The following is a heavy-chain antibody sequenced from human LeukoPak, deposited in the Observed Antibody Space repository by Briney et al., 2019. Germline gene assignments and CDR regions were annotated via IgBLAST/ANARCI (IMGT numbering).Heavy chain of an antibody. V-gene: IGHV3-23*01. D-gene: IGHD2-2*01. CDR3: AKGSCSSTSCLFDY. CDR2: IRGSGGST. CDR1: GFTFSSYA. Sequence: GGSLRLSCAASGFTFSSYAMNWVRQAPGKGLQWVSAIRGSGGSTYYADSVKGRFTISRDNSKNRVYMQMNSLRAEDTAVYYCAKGSCSSTSCLFDYWGQGTLVTVSS. J-gene: IGHJ4*02.